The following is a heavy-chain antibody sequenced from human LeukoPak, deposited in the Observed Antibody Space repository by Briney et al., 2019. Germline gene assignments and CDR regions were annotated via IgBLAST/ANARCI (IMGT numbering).Heavy chain of an antibody. V-gene: IGHV3-49*04. CDR1: GFTFGDYA. D-gene: IGHD2-21*02. CDR2: IRSKAYGGTT. J-gene: IGHJ4*02. CDR3: TRGSRVYCRGDCCLSDY. Sequence: GGSLRLSCTASGFTFGDYAMSWVRQAPGKGLGWVSFIRSKAYGGTTEYAASVKGRFTISRDDSKSIAYLQMNSLKTEDTAVYYCTRGSRVYCRGDCCLSDYWGQGTLVTVSS.